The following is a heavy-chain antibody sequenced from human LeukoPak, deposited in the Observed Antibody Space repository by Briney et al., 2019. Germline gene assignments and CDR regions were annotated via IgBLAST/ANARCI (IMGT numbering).Heavy chain of an antibody. CDR2: MNPNSGNT. V-gene: IGHV1-8*01. Sequence: GASVKVSCKASGYTFTSYDINWVRQATGQGLEWMGWMNPNSGNTGYAQKFQGRVTMTTDTSTSTAYMELRSLRSDDTAVYYCARDGGYDSSFDYWGQGTLVTVSS. J-gene: IGHJ4*02. CDR3: ARDGGYDSSFDY. CDR1: GYTFTSYD. D-gene: IGHD5-12*01.